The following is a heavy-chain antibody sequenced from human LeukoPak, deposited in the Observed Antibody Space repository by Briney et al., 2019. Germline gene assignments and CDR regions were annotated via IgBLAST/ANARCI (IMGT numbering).Heavy chain of an antibody. CDR2: INLNSGGT. D-gene: IGHD2-2*02. CDR1: GYTFIGYY. J-gene: IGHJ3*02. V-gene: IGHV1-2*02. CDR3: ARVSYCSSTSCYSDAFDI. Sequence: ASVKVSCKASGYTFIGYYMHWVRQAPGQGLEWMGWINLNSGGTNYAQKFQGRVTMTRDTSISTAYMELSRLRSDDTAVYYCARVSYCSSTSCYSDAFDIWGQGTMVTVSS.